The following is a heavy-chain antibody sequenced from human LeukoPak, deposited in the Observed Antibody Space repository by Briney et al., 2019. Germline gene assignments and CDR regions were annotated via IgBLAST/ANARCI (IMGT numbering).Heavy chain of an antibody. V-gene: IGHV1-18*01. CDR2: ISAYNGNT. CDR1: GYTFTSYG. Sequence: ASGKVSCKASGYTFTSYGISWVRQAPGQGLEGRGWISAYNGNTNYAQKLQGRVTMTTDTSTSTAYMELRSLRSDDTAVYYCARVEGVPAAMNPFDYWGQGTLVTVSS. CDR3: ARVEGVPAAMNPFDY. J-gene: IGHJ4*02. D-gene: IGHD2-2*01.